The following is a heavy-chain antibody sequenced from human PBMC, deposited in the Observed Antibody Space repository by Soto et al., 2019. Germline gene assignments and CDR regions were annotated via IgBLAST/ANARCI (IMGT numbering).Heavy chain of an antibody. CDR3: ASTNPHYYDSSGLDAFDI. D-gene: IGHD3-22*01. Sequence: GGSLRLSCAASGFTVSSNYMIWVRQAPGKGLEWVSVIYSGGSTYYADSVKGRFTISRDNSKNTLYLQMNSLRAEDTAVYYCASTNPHYYDSSGLDAFDIWGQGTMVTVSS. J-gene: IGHJ3*02. CDR2: IYSGGST. V-gene: IGHV3-53*01. CDR1: GFTVSSNY.